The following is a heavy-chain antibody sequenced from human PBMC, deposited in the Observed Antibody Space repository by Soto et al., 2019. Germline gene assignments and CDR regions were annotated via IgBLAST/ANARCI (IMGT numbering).Heavy chain of an antibody. D-gene: IGHD4-17*01. Sequence: SVKVSCKASGGTFSSYAISWVRQAPGQGLEWMGGIIPIFGTANYAQKFQCRVTITADESTSTAYMELSSLRSEDTAVYYCASSSYDYGGNRGPFDYWRQGTLVPVSS. J-gene: IGHJ4*02. CDR1: GGTFSSYA. CDR3: ASSSYDYGGNRGPFDY. CDR2: IIPIFGTA. V-gene: IGHV1-69*13.